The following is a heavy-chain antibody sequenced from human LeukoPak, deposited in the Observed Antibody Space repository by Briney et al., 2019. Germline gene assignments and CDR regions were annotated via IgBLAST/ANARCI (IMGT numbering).Heavy chain of an antibody. CDR3: ARDSLSTGNFDY. CDR2: ISSSSSYI. Sequence: GGSLRLSCAASGFTFSSYAMSWVRQAPGKGLEWVSSISSSSSYIYYADSVKGRFTISRDNAKNSLYLQMNSLRAGDTAVYYCARDSLSTGNFDYWGQGTLVTVSS. V-gene: IGHV3-21*01. D-gene: IGHD1-1*01. CDR1: GFTFSSYA. J-gene: IGHJ4*02.